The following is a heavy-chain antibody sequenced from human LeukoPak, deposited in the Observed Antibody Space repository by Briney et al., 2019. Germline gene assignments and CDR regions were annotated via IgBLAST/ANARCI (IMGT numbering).Heavy chain of an antibody. V-gene: IGHV4-38-2*02. CDR3: ARGGGDYGGNSDFDY. Sequence: SVTLSLTCTVSGYSITSIYYWGWIRQPPGKGLEWIGSIHHSGDTAYNPSLKSRVTISVDTSKNQFSLKLSSVTAADTAVYYCARGGGDYGGNSDFDYWGQGTLVTVSS. D-gene: IGHD4-23*01. J-gene: IGHJ4*02. CDR2: IHHSGDT. CDR1: GYSITSIYY.